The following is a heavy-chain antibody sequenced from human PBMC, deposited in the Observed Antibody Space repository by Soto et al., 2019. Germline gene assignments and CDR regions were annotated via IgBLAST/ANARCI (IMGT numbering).Heavy chain of an antibody. CDR2: ISYDGSKK. J-gene: IGHJ5*02. D-gene: IGHD1-7*01. CDR3: ARDVAGKNYFDP. CDR1: GCTFSHYA. Sequence: QAQLVESGGGVVQPGRSLRLSCAASGCTFSHYAMHWVRQAPGKGLEWVAIISYDGSKKYYGDSVKGRFTISRDNSKNTLYLQMNSLRVEDTAVYYCARDVAGKNYFDPWGQGPPVTVSS. V-gene: IGHV3-30-3*01.